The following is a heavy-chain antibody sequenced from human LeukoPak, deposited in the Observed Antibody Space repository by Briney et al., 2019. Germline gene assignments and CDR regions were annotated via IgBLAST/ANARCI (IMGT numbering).Heavy chain of an antibody. CDR2: IYTDGST. CDR3: AIGHYRNIPG. D-gene: IGHD1/OR15-1a*01. V-gene: IGHV3-66*01. J-gene: IGHJ4*02. CDR1: GFTVSSKY. Sequence: GRSLRLSCAASGFTVSSKYMNWVRQAPGKGLEWVSVIYTDGSTYYADSVRARLSISRDDSKNTLSLQMNSLRAEDTAVYYCAIGHYRNIPGWGQGTLVTVSS.